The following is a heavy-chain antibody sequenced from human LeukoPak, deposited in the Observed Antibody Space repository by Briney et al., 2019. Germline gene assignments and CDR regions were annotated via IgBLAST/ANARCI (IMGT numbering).Heavy chain of an antibody. D-gene: IGHD1-26*01. CDR1: GFTFSSYG. V-gene: IGHV3-33*01. CDR2: IWYDGGNK. J-gene: IGHJ6*02. Sequence: GRSLRLSCAASGFTFSSYGMHWVRQAPGKGLEWVAVIWYDGGNKYYADSVKGRFTISRDNSKNTLYLQMNSLRAEDTAVYYCARDEGRVHYYYGMDVWGQGTTVTVSS. CDR3: ARDEGRVHYYYGMDV.